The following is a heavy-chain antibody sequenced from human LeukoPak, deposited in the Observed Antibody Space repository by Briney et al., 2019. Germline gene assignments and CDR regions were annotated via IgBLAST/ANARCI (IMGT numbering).Heavy chain of an antibody. Sequence: GGSLRLSCAASGFTFSSYAMSWVHQAPGKGLEWVSAISGSGGSTYYADSVKGRFTISRDNSKNTLYLQMNSLRAEDTAVYYCAKRSRSIAAAGTYYWGQGTLVTVSS. V-gene: IGHV3-23*01. CDR1: GFTFSSYA. CDR3: AKRSRSIAAAGTYY. CDR2: ISGSGGST. J-gene: IGHJ4*02. D-gene: IGHD6-13*01.